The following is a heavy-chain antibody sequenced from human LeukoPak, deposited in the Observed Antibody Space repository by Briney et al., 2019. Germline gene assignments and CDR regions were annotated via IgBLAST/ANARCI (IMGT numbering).Heavy chain of an antibody. CDR1: GFTFSSYA. J-gene: IGHJ6*02. D-gene: IGHD3-16*01. V-gene: IGHV3-64*01. Sequence: PGGSLRLSCAASGFTFSSYAMHWVRQAPGKGLEYVSAISSNGGSTYYANSVKGRFTISRDNSKNTLYLQMGSLRAEDMAVYYCARVGGLPNSFYYYGMDVWGQGTTVTVSS. CDR3: ARVGGLPNSFYYYGMDV. CDR2: ISSNGGST.